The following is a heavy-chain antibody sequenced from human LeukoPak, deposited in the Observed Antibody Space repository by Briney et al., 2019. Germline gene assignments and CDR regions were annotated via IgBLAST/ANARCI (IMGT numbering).Heavy chain of an antibody. V-gene: IGHV4-34*01. Sequence: ASETLSLTCAVYGGSFSGYYWSWIRQPPGKGLEWIGEINHSGSTNYNPSLKSRVTISVDTSKNQFSLKLSSVTAADTAVYYCARTTMVRGTYYMDVWGKGTTVTISS. D-gene: IGHD3-10*01. CDR2: INHSGST. CDR3: ARTTMVRGTYYMDV. J-gene: IGHJ6*03. CDR1: GGSFSGYY.